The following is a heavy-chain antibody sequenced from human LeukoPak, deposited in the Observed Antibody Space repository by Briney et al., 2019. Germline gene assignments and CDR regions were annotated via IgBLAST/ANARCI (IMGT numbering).Heavy chain of an antibody. CDR3: ARLGKTTVTTSRAFDI. D-gene: IGHD4-17*01. V-gene: IGHV4-39*01. CDR2: IYYSGNT. J-gene: IGHJ3*02. CDR1: GGSISSSSYY. Sequence: PSETLSLTCTVSGGSISSSSYYWGWIRQPPGKGLEWIGIIYYSGNTYCNPSLKSRVTISVDTSKNQFSLKLSSVTAADTAVYYCARLGKTTVTTSRAFDIWGQGTMVIVSS.